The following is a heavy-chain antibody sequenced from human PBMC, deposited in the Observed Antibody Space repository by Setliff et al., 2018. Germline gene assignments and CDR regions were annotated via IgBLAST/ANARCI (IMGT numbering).Heavy chain of an antibody. Sequence: GGPLRLSCAASGFTFSSYGMHWVRQAPGKGLEWVAFIWYDGSDKYYADSVKGRFTISRDNSRNTLYLQMSSLRGEDTAVYFCARLALTGYDTSGYYYALDYYYYMDVWGKGTTVTVSS. D-gene: IGHD3-22*01. CDR2: IWYDGSDK. CDR1: GFTFSSYG. CDR3: ARLALTGYDTSGYYYALDYYYYMDV. V-gene: IGHV3-33*01. J-gene: IGHJ6*03.